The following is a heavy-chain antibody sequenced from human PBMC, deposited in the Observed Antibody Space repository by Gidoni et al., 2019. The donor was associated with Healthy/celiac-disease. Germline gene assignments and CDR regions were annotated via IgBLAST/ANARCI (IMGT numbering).Heavy chain of an antibody. J-gene: IGHJ3*02. CDR2: IYPGDSDT. CDR1: GYSFTSYW. Sequence: KGSGYSFTSYWIGWVRQMPGKGLEWMGIIYPGDSDTRYSPSFQGQVTISADKSISTAYLQWSSLKASDTAMYYCARPRGYYDSSGYDAFDIWGQGTMVTVSS. D-gene: IGHD3-22*01. CDR3: ARPRGYYDSSGYDAFDI. V-gene: IGHV5-51*01.